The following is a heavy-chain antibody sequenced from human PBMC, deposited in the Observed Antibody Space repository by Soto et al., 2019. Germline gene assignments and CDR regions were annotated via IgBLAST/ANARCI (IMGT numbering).Heavy chain of an antibody. CDR2: ITGSGGST. CDR3: AKDYDSSGYYYGWFDP. Sequence: EVQLLESGGGLVQPGGSLRLSCAASGFTFSSYAMSWVRQAPGKGLEWVSAITGSGGSTFYADSVKGRFTISRDNXEXXLYVQINSLRAEDTAVYYCAKDYDSSGYYYGWFDPWGQGTLVTVSS. CDR1: GFTFSSYA. J-gene: IGHJ5*02. V-gene: IGHV3-23*01. D-gene: IGHD3-22*01.